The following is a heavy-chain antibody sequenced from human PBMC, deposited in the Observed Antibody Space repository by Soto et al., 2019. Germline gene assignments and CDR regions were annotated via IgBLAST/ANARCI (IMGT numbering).Heavy chain of an antibody. J-gene: IGHJ4*02. CDR3: ARDLNFAFDY. D-gene: IGHD1-7*01. Sequence: GGSLRLSCAASGFTFSGYSMNWVRQAPGKGLECLSYIGRSGSPIYYADSVKGRFAISRDNAKNSLYLQMNSLRDDDTAVYYCARDLNFAFDYWGQGIVVTVSS. V-gene: IGHV3-48*02. CDR2: IGRSGSPI. CDR1: GFTFSGYS.